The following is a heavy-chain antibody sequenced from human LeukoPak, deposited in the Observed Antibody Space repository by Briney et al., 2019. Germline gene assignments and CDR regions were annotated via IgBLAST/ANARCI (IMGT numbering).Heavy chain of an antibody. Sequence: SGGSLRLSCAASGFTVSSNYMNWVRQAPGKGLEWVSYISSSSSTIYYADSVKGRFTISRDNAKNSLYLQMNSLRAEDTAVYYCARSDSRGSLRYWGQGTLVTVSS. D-gene: IGHD3-16*01. V-gene: IGHV3-48*01. CDR2: ISSSSSTI. J-gene: IGHJ4*02. CDR3: ARSDSRGSLRY. CDR1: GFTVSSNY.